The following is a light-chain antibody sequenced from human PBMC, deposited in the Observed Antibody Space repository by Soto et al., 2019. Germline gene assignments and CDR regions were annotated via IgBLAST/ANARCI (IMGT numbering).Light chain of an antibody. V-gene: IGKV1-12*01. Sequence: DIQMTQSPSSVSASVGDRVTITCRASQDITSWLAWYQQRPGRAPKLLIYAASNLQSGVPSRFSGSGSGTDFTLTISSLQPEDFAIYYCQQANSFPATFGQGTKVEVK. J-gene: IGKJ1*01. CDR1: QDITSW. CDR2: AAS. CDR3: QQANSFPAT.